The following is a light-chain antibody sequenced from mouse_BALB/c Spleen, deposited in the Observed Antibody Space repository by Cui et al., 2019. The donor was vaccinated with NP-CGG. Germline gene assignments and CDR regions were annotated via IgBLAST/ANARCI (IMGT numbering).Light chain of an antibody. CDR3: ALWYSNHWV. CDR2: GTN. J-gene: IGLJ1*01. CDR1: TGAVTTSNY. Sequence: PVLPQASALTTSPGETVTLTCRSSTGAVTTSNYANWVQEKPDHLFTGLIGGTNNRAPGVPARFSGSLIGDKAALTITGAQTEDEAIYFCALWYSNHWVFGGGTKLTVL. V-gene: IGLV1*01.